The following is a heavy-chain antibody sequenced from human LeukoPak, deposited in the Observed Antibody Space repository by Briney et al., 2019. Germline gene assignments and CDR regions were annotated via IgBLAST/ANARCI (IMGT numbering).Heavy chain of an antibody. CDR3: TRTPSTVSTRIRFDY. CDR1: GFTFSSYS. D-gene: IGHD2-21*02. Sequence: PGGSLRLSCAASGFTFSSYSMNWVRQAPGKGLEWVSSITTGSTFISYADSVRGRFTISRDNSKNSLFLQMNSLRAEDTAVYYCTRTPSTVSTRIRFDYWGQGTLLGVSS. V-gene: IGHV3-21*01. CDR2: ITTGSTFI. J-gene: IGHJ4*02.